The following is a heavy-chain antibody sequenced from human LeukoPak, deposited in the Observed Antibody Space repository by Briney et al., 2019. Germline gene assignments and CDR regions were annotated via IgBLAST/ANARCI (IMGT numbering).Heavy chain of an antibody. J-gene: IGHJ4*02. D-gene: IGHD3-9*01. Sequence: GGSLRLSCAASGFTFSSYAISWVRQAPGKGLEWVSAISGSGGSTYYADSVKGRFTISRDNSKNTLYLQMNSLRAEDTAVYYCAKFHAGSILTGYQNWGQGTLVTVSS. CDR3: AKFHAGSILTGYQN. CDR2: ISGSGGST. V-gene: IGHV3-23*01. CDR1: GFTFSSYA.